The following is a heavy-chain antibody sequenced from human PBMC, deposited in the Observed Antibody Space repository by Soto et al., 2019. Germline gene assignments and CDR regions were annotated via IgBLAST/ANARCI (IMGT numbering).Heavy chain of an antibody. V-gene: IGHV3-23*01. CDR2: ISGSGYST. CDR1: GFTFSSYV. CDR3: AITLGMRLPFDY. D-gene: IGHD3-16*01. J-gene: IGHJ4*02. Sequence: EVQLLESGGGLVQPGGSLRLSCAASGFTFSSYVMSWVRQAPGKGLEWVSAISGSGYSTYYADSVKGRFTIARDNSKSALYLPMHGLRAEDTAVYYCAITLGMRLPFDYWGQGTLVTVSS.